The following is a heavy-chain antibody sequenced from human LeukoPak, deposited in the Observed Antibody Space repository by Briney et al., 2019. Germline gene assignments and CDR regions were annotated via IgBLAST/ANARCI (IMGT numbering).Heavy chain of an antibody. CDR3: ARNVPNSGSYYAFDF. CDR2: IYYSGGT. D-gene: IGHD1-26*01. J-gene: IGHJ4*02. V-gene: IGHV4-39*01. CDR1: AGSISSGSHY. Sequence: SGTLSLICTVSAGSISSGSHYWGWSRQPPEEGLERIGSIYYSGGTYYNPSLKRRVTISVDTSKNQFSLHLSSVTAADTAVYYCARNVPNSGSYYAFDFWGQGTLVTVSS.